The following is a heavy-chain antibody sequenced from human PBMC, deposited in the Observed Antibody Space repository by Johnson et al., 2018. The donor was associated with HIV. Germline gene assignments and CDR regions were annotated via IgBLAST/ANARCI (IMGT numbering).Heavy chain of an antibody. Sequence: QVQLVESGGGVVQPGRSLRLSCAASGFTFSSYAMHWVRQAPGKGLEWVAVISYDGSNKYYADSVKGRFTISRDNSKNTLYLQMNSLRAKDTGVYYCASALCTWGAIEIWGQGAMVTVSS. V-gene: IGHV3-30*04. CDR2: ISYDGSNK. CDR1: GFTFSSYA. CDR3: ASALCTWGAIEI. J-gene: IGHJ3*02. D-gene: IGHD2-8*01.